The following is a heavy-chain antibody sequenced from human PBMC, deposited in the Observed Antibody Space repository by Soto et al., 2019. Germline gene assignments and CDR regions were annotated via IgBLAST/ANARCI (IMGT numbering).Heavy chain of an antibody. CDR3: ARYYCGTNSCHGWFAP. J-gene: IGHJ5*02. CDR2: INPDSGVT. V-gene: IGHV1-2*02. CDR1: GYTFNDYY. Sequence: QVQLVQSGAEVKKPGASVKVSCKASGYTFNDYYIYWVRQAPGQGLEWMGWINPDSGVTNYAQNFKGRVTMTRDTSISTAYMELTRLTSDDTAVYYCARYYCGTNSCHGWFAPWGQGTLVTVSS. D-gene: IGHD2-2*01.